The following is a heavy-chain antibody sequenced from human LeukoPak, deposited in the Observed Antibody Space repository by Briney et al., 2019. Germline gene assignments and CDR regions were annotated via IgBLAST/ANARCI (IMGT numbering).Heavy chain of an antibody. D-gene: IGHD2-15*01. Sequence: ASVKVSCKASGYTFTSYYMHWVRQAPGQGLEWMGIINPSGGSTSYAQKFQGRVTMTRDTSTSTVYMELSSLRSEDTAVYYCAKDLLYYCSGGSCYQDWGQGTLVTVSP. CDR1: GYTFTSYY. J-gene: IGHJ4*02. CDR2: INPSGGST. CDR3: AKDLLYYCSGGSCYQD. V-gene: IGHV1-46*01.